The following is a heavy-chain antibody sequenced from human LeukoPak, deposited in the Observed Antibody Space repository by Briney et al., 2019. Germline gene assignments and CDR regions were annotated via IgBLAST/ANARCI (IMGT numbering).Heavy chain of an antibody. CDR2: INHSGST. D-gene: IGHD5-18*01. V-gene: IGHV4-34*01. Sequence: SETLSLTCAVYGGSFSGYYWSWIRQPPGKGLEWLGEINHSGSTNYNPSLKSRVTISVDTSKNQFSLKLNSVTAADTAVYYCARLMLGYSYGFDYWGQRTLVTVSS. CDR1: GGSFSGYY. CDR3: ARLMLGYSYGFDY. J-gene: IGHJ4*02.